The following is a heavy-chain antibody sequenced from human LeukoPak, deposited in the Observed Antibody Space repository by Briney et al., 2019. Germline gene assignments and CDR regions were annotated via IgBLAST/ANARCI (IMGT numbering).Heavy chain of an antibody. D-gene: IGHD3-22*01. J-gene: IGHJ4*02. CDR2: TIPIFGTA. CDR3: ASHYYDSSGYYYGFDY. V-gene: IGHV1-69*13. Sequence: SVKVSCKASGGTFSSYAISWVRQAPGQGLEWMGGTIPIFGTANYAQKFQGRVTITADESTSTAYMELSSLRSEDTAVYYRASHYYDSSGYYYGFDYWGQGTLVTVSS. CDR1: GGTFSSYA.